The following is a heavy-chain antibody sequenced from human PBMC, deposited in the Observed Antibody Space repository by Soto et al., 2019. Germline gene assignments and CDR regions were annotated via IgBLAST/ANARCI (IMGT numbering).Heavy chain of an antibody. D-gene: IGHD5-18*01. CDR2: INHSGST. J-gene: IGHJ4*02. V-gene: IGHV4-34*01. Sequence: QVQLQQWGAGLLKPSETLSLTCAVYGGSFSGYYWSWIRQPPGKGLEWIGEINHSGSTNYNPSLKSRVTISVDTSKNQFSLKLSSVTAADTAVYYCARGLSTQLWLRIRGWGQGTLVTVSS. CDR1: GGSFSGYY. CDR3: ARGLSTQLWLRIRG.